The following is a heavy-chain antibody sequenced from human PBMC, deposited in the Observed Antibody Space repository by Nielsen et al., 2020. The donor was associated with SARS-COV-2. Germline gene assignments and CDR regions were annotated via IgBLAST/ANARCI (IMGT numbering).Heavy chain of an antibody. D-gene: IGHD2-2*02. CDR3: ARYRYCSSTSCYTFDY. CDR2: ISAYNGNT. J-gene: IGHJ4*02. CDR1: GYTFTSYG. Sequence: ASVKVSCKASGYTFTSYGISWVRQAPGQGLEWMGWISAYNGNTNYAQKLQGRVTVTTDTSTSTAYMELRSLRSDDTAVYYCARYRYCSSTSCYTFDYWGQGTLVTVSS. V-gene: IGHV1-18*04.